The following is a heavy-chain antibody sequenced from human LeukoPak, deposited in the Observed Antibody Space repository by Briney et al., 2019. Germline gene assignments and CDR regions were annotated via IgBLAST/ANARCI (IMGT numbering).Heavy chain of an antibody. CDR2: IYYSGST. Sequence: PRKGLEWIGYIYYSGSTYYNPSLKSRVTISVDTSKNQFSLKLSSVTAADTAVYYCARVAIFGVVTNYGMDVWGQGTTVTVSS. D-gene: IGHD3-3*01. J-gene: IGHJ6*02. V-gene: IGHV4-30-4*06. CDR3: ARVAIFGVVTNYGMDV.